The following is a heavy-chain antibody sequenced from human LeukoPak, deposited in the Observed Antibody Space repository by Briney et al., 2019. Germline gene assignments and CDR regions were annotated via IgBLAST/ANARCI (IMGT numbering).Heavy chain of an antibody. V-gene: IGHV1-2*02. Sequence: GASVKVSCKASGYTFTGYYMHWVRQAPGQGLEWMGWINPNSGGTNYAQKFQGRVTMTRDTSISTAYMELSRLRSDDTAVYYCARGEIFGAVQFFDYWGQGTLVTVSS. CDR3: ARGEIFGAVQFFDY. D-gene: IGHD3-3*01. CDR2: INPNSGGT. J-gene: IGHJ4*02. CDR1: GYTFTGYY.